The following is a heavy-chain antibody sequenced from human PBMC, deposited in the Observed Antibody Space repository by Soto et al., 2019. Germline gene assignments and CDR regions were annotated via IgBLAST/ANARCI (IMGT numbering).Heavy chain of an antibody. Sequence: QLQLVQSGAEVKKPGSSVKVSCKASGGTFSTYAASWVRQAPGQGLEWLGGIIPIYGATKYEQKLQGRVTITADEVTGPAYIELRSLRSEDTAVYDCARGVCGGDCSTDHWYVDLWGPSTRVTISS. J-gene: IGHJ2*01. V-gene: IGHV1-69*01. D-gene: IGHD2-21*02. CDR1: GGTFSTYA. CDR2: IIPIYGAT. CDR3: ARGVCGGDCSTDHWYVDL.